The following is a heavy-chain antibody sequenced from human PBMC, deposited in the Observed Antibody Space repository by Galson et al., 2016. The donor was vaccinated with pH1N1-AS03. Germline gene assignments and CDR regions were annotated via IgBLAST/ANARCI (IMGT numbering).Heavy chain of an antibody. Sequence: TLSLTCTVSGVSISSSSHHWGWIRQPPGKGLEWIGNIYYTGSTYYNPSLKSRVTVSIDTSKNQFSLKVSSVTAADTAVYYCARLVVLTALRDAWYFDLWGRGTLVTVPS. CDR1: GVSISSSSHH. CDR3: ARLVVLTALRDAWYFDL. D-gene: IGHD2-21*02. J-gene: IGHJ2*01. V-gene: IGHV4-39*01. CDR2: IYYTGST.